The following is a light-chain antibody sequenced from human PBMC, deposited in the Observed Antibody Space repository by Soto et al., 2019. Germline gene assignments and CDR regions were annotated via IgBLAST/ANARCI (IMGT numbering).Light chain of an antibody. Sequence: QSPGSVYWSAGQRSSLCCRSSQSVSSSYLAWYQQKPGQAPRLLMFRTSSRATGFPARFSGSGSGTEFNLTISSLQSEDFGVYYCQQYNNWPRATFGGGTKVDIK. J-gene: IGKJ4*01. V-gene: IGKV3-15*01. CDR3: QQYNNWPRAT. CDR1: QSVSSSY. CDR2: RTS.